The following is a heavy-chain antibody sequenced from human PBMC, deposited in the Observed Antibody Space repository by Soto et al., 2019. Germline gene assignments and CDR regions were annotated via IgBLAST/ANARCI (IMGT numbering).Heavy chain of an antibody. CDR2: LSGSGGST. CDR3: AKQQGPGTPYYYAMDV. D-gene: IGHD1-1*01. J-gene: IGHJ6*02. CDR1: GFTFSSDA. V-gene: IGHV3-23*01. Sequence: GGSLRLSCAASGFTFSSDAMTWVRQAPGKGLEWVSTLSGSGGSTYYAASVKGRFTISRDNSKDTLYLEMNSLRGEDTAVYFCAKQQGPGTPYYYAMDVWGQGTAVTVSS.